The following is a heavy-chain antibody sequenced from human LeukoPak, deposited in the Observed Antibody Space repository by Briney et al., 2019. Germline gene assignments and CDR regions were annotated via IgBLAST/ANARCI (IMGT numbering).Heavy chain of an antibody. CDR3: ARSRSTSFGY. CDR2: IYHSGST. CDR1: GGSISSGGYS. Sequence: SETLSLTCAVSGGSISSGGYSWSWIRQPPGKGLEWIGYIYHSGSTYYNPSLKSRVTISVDRSKNQSSLKLSSVTAADTAVYYCARSRSTSFGYWGQGTLVTVSS. J-gene: IGHJ4*02. V-gene: IGHV4-30-2*01. D-gene: IGHD2-2*01.